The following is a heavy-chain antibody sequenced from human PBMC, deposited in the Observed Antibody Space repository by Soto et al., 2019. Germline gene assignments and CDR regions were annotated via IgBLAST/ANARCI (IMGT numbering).Heavy chain of an antibody. CDR1: GFTFSSYS. V-gene: IGHV3-48*02. CDR3: ARDRAAAGKWIRYYYYGMDV. J-gene: IGHJ6*02. D-gene: IGHD6-13*01. CDR2: ISSSSSTI. Sequence: EVQLVESGGGLVQPGGSLRLSCAASGFTFSSYSMNWVRQAPGKGLEWVSYISSSSSTIYYADSVKGRFTISRDNAKNSLYLQMNSLRDEDTAVYYCARDRAAAGKWIRYYYYGMDVWGQGTTVTVSS.